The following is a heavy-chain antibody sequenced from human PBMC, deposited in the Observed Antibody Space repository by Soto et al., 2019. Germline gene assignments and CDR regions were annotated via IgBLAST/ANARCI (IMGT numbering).Heavy chain of an antibody. J-gene: IGHJ4*02. D-gene: IGHD7-27*01. CDR3: ARDPKTSGGQHWAFNYFDS. V-gene: IGHV3-30-3*01. CDR2: ISYDGTNK. CDR1: GFIFSSYA. Sequence: GGSLRLSCAASGFIFSSYAVYWVRQAPGKGLEWVAVISYDGTNKFYADSVKGRFTISRDNSKSTLYLQVDSLRPEDAAVYYCARDPKTSGGQHWAFNYFDSWGQGTLVTVSS.